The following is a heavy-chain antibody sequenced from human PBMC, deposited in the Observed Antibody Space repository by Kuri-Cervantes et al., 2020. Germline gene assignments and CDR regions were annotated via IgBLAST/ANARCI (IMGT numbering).Heavy chain of an antibody. CDR3: ARDGVDTDYYYYYYGMDV. V-gene: IGHV3-33*01. CDR2: IWYDGSNK. D-gene: IGHD5-18*01. J-gene: IGHJ6*02. Sequence: GESLKISCAASGFTFSSYGMHWVRQAPGKGLEWVAVIWYDGSNKYYADSVKGRFTISRDNSKNTLYLQMNSLRAEDTAVYYCARDGVDTDYYYYYYGMDVWGQGPTVPVSS. CDR1: GFTFSSYG.